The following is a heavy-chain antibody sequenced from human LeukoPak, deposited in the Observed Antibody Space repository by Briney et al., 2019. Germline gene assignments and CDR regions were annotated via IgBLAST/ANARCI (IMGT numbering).Heavy chain of an antibody. CDR1: SGSISSSNYY. V-gene: IGHV4-39*07. CDR3: ARINVWSVAQYYFDS. CDR2: IYYSGST. D-gene: IGHD2-8*01. J-gene: IGHJ4*02. Sequence: PSETLSLTCIVSSGSISSSNYYWGWIRQPPGKGLEWIGSIYYSGSTYYNPSLKSRVTISIDTSKKNFSLNLSSVTAADTAVYYWARINVWSVAQYYFDSWGQGTLVTVPS.